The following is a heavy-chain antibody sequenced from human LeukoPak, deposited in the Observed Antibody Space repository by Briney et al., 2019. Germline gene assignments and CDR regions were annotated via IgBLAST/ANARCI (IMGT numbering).Heavy chain of an antibody. J-gene: IGHJ3*02. CDR2: IYHSGST. Sequence: SETLSLTCNVSRYSISSGYYWGWIRQPPGKGLEWIGNIYHSGSTYYNPSLKSRVTISVDTSKNQFSLKLSSVTAADTAIYYCASAIAAAATYAFDIWGQGTKVTVSS. D-gene: IGHD6-13*01. CDR1: RYSISSGYY. V-gene: IGHV4-38-2*02. CDR3: ASAIAAAATYAFDI.